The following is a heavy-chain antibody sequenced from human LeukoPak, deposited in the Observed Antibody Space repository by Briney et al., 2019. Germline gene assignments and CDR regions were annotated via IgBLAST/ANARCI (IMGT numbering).Heavy chain of an antibody. J-gene: IGHJ5*02. V-gene: IGHV1-2*04. Sequence: ASVKVSCKASGYTFTGYYMHWVRQAPGQGLEWMGWINPNSGGTNYAQKFQGWVTMTRDTSISTAYMELSRLRSDDTAVYYCAREVATMVRGVIGWSGGWERPGHPRNGFDPWGQGTLVTVSS. CDR3: AREVATMVRGVIGWSGGWERPGHPRNGFDP. CDR2: INPNSGGT. CDR1: GYTFTGYY. D-gene: IGHD3-10*01.